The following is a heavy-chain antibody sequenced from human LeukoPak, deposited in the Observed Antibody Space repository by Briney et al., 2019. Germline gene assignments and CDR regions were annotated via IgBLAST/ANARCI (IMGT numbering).Heavy chain of an antibody. J-gene: IGHJ4*02. CDR2: INHGGSP. D-gene: IGHD5-24*01. V-gene: IGHV4-34*01. CDR1: GGSFSGYF. CDR3: VRERGQREKRQYATGYDS. Sequence: PSETLSLTCAVYGGSFSGYFWSWIRQSPEKGLEWIGEINHGGSPDYNPSLKSRVTLSVDTSGNQFSLKLSSVTAADTALYYCVRERGQREKRQYATGYDSWGQGTLVTVSS.